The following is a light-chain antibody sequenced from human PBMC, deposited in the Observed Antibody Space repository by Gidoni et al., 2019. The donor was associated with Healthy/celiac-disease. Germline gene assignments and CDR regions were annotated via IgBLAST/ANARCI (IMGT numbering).Light chain of an antibody. V-gene: IGKV1-5*03. J-gene: IGKJ5*01. CDR2: KAS. CDR1: QSISSW. Sequence: DIQMTQSPSTLSASVGDRVTITCRASQSISSWLAWYQQKPGKAPKLLIYKASSLDSGVPSRFSGSGSGTEFTLTISSLQPDDFAPYYCQQYNTFGQGTRLEIK. CDR3: QQYNT.